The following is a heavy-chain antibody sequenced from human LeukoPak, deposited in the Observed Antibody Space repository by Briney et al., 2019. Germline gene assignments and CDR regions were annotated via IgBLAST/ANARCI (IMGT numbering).Heavy chain of an antibody. CDR1: GFTFSSYG. D-gene: IGHD5-24*01. CDR2: ISYDGSNK. Sequence: PGRSLRLSCAASGFTFSSYGMHWVRQAPGKGLEWVAVISYDGSNKYYADSVKGRFTISRDNAKNSLYLQMNSLRAEDTAVYFCARPRRDGYNYDLDFWGQGTLVTVSS. V-gene: IGHV3-30*03. J-gene: IGHJ4*02. CDR3: ARPRRDGYNYDLDF.